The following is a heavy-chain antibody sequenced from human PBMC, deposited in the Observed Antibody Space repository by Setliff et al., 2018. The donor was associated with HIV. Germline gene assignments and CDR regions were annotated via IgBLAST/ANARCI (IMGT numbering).Heavy chain of an antibody. D-gene: IGHD3-10*01. Sequence: SETLSLTCSVSGASISSNSYYWGWIRQPPGKGLEWVGSIYYNGNTFYNQSLQSRVTISLDTSKNSFSLHLTSVTAADTAVYFCARARGPPLLLASWGPGTLVTVSS. J-gene: IGHJ4*02. CDR1: GASISSNSYY. CDR3: ARARGPPLLLAS. V-gene: IGHV4-39*07. CDR2: IYYNGNT.